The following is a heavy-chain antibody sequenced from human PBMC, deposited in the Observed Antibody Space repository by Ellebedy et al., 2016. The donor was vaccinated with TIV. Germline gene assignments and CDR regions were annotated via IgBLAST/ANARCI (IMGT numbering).Heavy chain of an antibody. D-gene: IGHD3-9*01. CDR3: AMGGGPHFDWLLA. J-gene: IGHJ5*02. CDR1: GFTFSSYA. CDR2: IKQDGSEK. Sequence: GESLKISCASSGFTFSSYAMHWVRQAPGKGLEWVANIKQDGSEKYYVDSVKGRFTISRDNAKNSLYLQMNSLRAEDTAVYYCAMGGGPHFDWLLAWGQGTLVTVSS. V-gene: IGHV3-7*01.